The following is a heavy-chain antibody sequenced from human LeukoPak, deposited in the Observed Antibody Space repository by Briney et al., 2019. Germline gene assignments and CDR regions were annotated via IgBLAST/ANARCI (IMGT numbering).Heavy chain of an antibody. J-gene: IGHJ4*02. CDR2: IYTSGST. CDR3: ARGGPYDFWSGYQGFDY. V-gene: IGHV4-4*09. CDR1: GGSISSYY. D-gene: IGHD3-3*01. Sequence: SETLSLTCTVSGGSISSYYWSWIRQPPGKRLEWIGYIYTSGSTNYNPSLKGRVTISVDTSKNQFSLKLSSVTAADTAVYYCARGGPYDFWSGYQGFDYWGQGTLVTVSS.